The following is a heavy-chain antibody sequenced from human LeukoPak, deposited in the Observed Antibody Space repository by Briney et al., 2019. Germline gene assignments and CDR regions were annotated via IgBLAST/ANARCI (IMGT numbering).Heavy chain of an antibody. CDR1: GGTFSSYT. Sequence: SVKVSCKASGGTFSSYTISWVRQAPGQGLEWMGRIIPILGVANYAQKFQGRVTITADKSTSTAYMELSSLRSEETAVYYCARPSHDGAFDYWGQGTLVTVSS. D-gene: IGHD3-16*01. CDR3: ARPSHDGAFDY. J-gene: IGHJ4*02. CDR2: IIPILGVA. V-gene: IGHV1-69*02.